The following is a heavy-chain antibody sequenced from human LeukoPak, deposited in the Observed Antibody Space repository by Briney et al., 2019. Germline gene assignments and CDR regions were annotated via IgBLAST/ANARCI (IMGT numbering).Heavy chain of an antibody. D-gene: IGHD2/OR15-2a*01. CDR3: ARAYFKVGSPLNYYFYYMDV. V-gene: IGHV3-48*01. CDR1: GFTLNNYN. Sequence: SGGSLRLSCVASGFTLNNYNMNWVRQAPGKGLEWVSYISSSSSTINYADSVKGRFTISRDHAKNSLYLQMNSLRAEDTAVYYCARAYFKVGSPLNYYFYYMDVWGKGTPVTASS. CDR2: ISSSSSTI. J-gene: IGHJ6*03.